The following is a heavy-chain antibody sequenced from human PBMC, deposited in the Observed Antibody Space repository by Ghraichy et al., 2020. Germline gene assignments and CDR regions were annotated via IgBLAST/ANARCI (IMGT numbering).Heavy chain of an antibody. J-gene: IGHJ4*02. CDR2: IKKDGSEK. CDR1: AFTFSGYW. CDR3: ATIATRGSTTHYFES. V-gene: IGHV3-7*01. Sequence: GALRLSCAGSAFTFSGYWMSWVRQAPGKGLEWVANIKKDGSEKYYVDSVKGRFTISRDNAKNSLYLQMNSLRAEDTAVYFCATIATRGSTTHYFESWGQGTPVTVSS. D-gene: IGHD2-15*01.